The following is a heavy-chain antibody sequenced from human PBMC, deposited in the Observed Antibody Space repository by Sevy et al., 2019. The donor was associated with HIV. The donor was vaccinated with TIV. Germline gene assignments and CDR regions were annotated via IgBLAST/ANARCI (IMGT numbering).Heavy chain of an antibody. V-gene: IGHV4-61*01. J-gene: IGHJ6*02. CDR3: ASRESYDFWSGYGNYGMDV. D-gene: IGHD3-3*01. CDR1: GGSVSSGSYY. Sequence: SETLSLTCTVSGGSVSSGSYYWSWIRQPPGKGLEWIGYIYYSGSTNYNPSLKSRVTISVDTSKNQFSLKLSSVTAVDTAVYYCASRESYDFWSGYGNYGMDVWGQGTTVTVSS. CDR2: IYYSGST.